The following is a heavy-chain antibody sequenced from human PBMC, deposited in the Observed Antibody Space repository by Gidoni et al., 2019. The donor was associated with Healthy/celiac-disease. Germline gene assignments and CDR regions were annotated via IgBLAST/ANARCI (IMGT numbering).Heavy chain of an antibody. V-gene: IGHV4-39*01. Sequence: SSSSYYWGWIRQPPGKGLQWIGSIYYSGSTYYNPSLKSRVTISVDTSKNQFSLKLSSVTAADTAVYYCASISLESTDYWGQGTLVTVSS. CDR1: SSSSYY. J-gene: IGHJ4*02. CDR3: ASISLESTDY. CDR2: IYYSGST.